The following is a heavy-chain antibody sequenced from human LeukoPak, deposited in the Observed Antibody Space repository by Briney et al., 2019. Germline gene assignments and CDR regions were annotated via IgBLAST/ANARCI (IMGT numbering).Heavy chain of an antibody. CDR2: ISTYNGNT. V-gene: IGHV1-18*01. CDR3: ARDQWGRMVDY. J-gene: IGHJ4*02. CDR1: GYTFTGYG. Sequence: ASVKVSCKASGYTFTGYGISWVRQAPGQGLEWMGWISTYNGNTNYAQNLQGRVTMTTDTSTSTAYMELRSLRSDGTAVYYCARDQWGRMVDYWGQGTLVTVSS. D-gene: IGHD7-27*01.